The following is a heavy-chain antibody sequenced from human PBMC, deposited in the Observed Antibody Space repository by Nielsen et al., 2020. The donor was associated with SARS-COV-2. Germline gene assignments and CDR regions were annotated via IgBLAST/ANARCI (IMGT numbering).Heavy chain of an antibody. CDR1: GGSIISSSYS. CDR2: IHYSGST. D-gene: IGHD2/OR15-2a*01. Sequence: SETLSLTCTVSGGSIISSSYSWGWIRQSPGKGLEWIANIHYSGSTFYNPSLRSRVTTSIDTSRSQFSLNLISVTAADTAVYYCAQFKAGYTTAWATERDPSYSYYYGMDVWGQGTSVTVSS. J-gene: IGHJ6*02. CDR3: AQFKAGYTTAWATERDPSYSYYYGMDV. V-gene: IGHV4-39*01.